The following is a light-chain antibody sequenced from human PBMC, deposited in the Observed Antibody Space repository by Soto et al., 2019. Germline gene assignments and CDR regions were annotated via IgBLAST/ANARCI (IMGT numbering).Light chain of an antibody. Sequence: EIVMTQSPATLSVSPGERATLSCRASQTVIRNSLAWYQQKPGQAPRLLIYSASRRATGFPARFSGSGSGTDFTLTISSLQSEDFAVYYCQQYENWPWTFGQGTKVDIK. CDR2: SAS. V-gene: IGKV3-15*01. CDR1: QTVIRN. J-gene: IGKJ1*01. CDR3: QQYENWPWT.